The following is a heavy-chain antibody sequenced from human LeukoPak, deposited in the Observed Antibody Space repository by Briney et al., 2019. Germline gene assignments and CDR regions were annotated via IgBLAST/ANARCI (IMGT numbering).Heavy chain of an antibody. CDR3: ARFGARAFDI. CDR2: IYYSGST. CDR1: GASMSSYF. Sequence: SETLSLTCAVSGASMSSYFWSWIRQPPGKGLEWIGYIYYSGSTNYNPSLKSRVTISVDTSKNQFSLKLSSVTAADTAVYYCARFGARAFDIWGQGTMVTVSS. V-gene: IGHV4-59*01. J-gene: IGHJ3*02. D-gene: IGHD3-10*01.